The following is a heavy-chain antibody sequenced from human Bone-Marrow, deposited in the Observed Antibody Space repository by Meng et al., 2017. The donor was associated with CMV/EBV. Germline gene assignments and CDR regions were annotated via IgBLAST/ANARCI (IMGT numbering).Heavy chain of an antibody. CDR1: GYTFTDYY. V-gene: IGHV1-69*05. Sequence: SVKVSCKASGYTFTDYYMHWVRQAPGQGLEWMGGIIPIFGTANYAQKFQGRVTITTDESTSTAYMELSSLRSEDTAVYYCASQPTYYDFWSGYIGPNYYYYGMDVWGQGTTVTVSS. D-gene: IGHD3-3*01. J-gene: IGHJ6*02. CDR3: ASQPTYYDFWSGYIGPNYYYYGMDV. CDR2: IIPIFGTA.